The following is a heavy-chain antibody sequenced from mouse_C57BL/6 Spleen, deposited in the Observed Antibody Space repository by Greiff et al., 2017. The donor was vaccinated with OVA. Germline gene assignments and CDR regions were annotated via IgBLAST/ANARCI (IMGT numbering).Heavy chain of an antibody. J-gene: IGHJ3*01. D-gene: IGHD2-4*01. Sequence: VQLQQSGAELVRPGASVTLSCKASGYTFTDYEMHWVKQTPVHGLEWIGAIDPETGGTAYNQKFKGKAILTADKSSSTAYMELRSLTSEDPAVYYCTRCRYDYEFAYWGQGTLVTVSA. CDR2: IDPETGGT. CDR1: GYTFTDYE. CDR3: TRCRYDYEFAY. V-gene: IGHV1-15*01.